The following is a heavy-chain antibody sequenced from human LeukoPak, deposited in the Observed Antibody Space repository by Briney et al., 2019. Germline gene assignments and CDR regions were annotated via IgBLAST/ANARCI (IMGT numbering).Heavy chain of an antibody. CDR2: IIPIFGTA. Sequence: SVKVSCKASGGTFSSYAISWVRQAPGQGLEWMGGIIPIFGTANYAQKFQGRVTITADESTSTAYMELSSLRSEDTAAYYYARPGYSYPYGMDVWGQGTTVTVSS. CDR3: ARPGYSYPYGMDV. J-gene: IGHJ6*02. V-gene: IGHV1-69*13. CDR1: GGTFSSYA. D-gene: IGHD5-18*01.